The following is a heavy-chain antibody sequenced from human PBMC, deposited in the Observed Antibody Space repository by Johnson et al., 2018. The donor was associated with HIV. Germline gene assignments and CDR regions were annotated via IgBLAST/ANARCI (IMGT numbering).Heavy chain of an antibody. V-gene: IGHV3-73*01. CDR1: GFTFSNAW. D-gene: IGHD3-3*01. Sequence: VQLVESGGGLVKPGGSLRLSCSASGFTFSNAWMSWVRQAPGKGLEWVGRIRSKANSYATAYAASVKGRFTISRDDSKNTAYLQMNSLKIEDTAVYYCTRSDSTYYNFWSGYYTGAFDIWGQGTMVTVSS. CDR2: IRSKANSYAT. CDR3: TRSDSTYYNFWSGYYTGAFDI. J-gene: IGHJ3*02.